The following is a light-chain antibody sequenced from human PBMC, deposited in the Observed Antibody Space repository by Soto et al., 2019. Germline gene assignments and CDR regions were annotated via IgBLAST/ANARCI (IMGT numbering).Light chain of an antibody. V-gene: IGKV1-39*01. Sequence: SSLSASVGDRVTITCRTSQGINDYLNWYQMKPGEAPKLLIYAASALQSGIPSRFSGSASGTEFTLTITSLQPEDFATYYCQQSYNFPRTFGQGTKVDIK. CDR1: QGINDY. CDR3: QQSYNFPRT. CDR2: AAS. J-gene: IGKJ1*01.